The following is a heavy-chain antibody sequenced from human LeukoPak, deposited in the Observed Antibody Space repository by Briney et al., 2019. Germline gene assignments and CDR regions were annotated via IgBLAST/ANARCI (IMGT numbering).Heavy chain of an antibody. J-gene: IGHJ4*02. CDR3: ARVSSGKMSDFDY. CDR2: INPNSGGT. V-gene: IGHV1-2*02. D-gene: IGHD3-22*01. Sequence: ASVKVSCKASGYTFTGYYMHWVRQAPGQGLEWMGWINPNSGGTNYAQKFQGRVTMTRDTSISTAYMELSRLRSDDTAVYYCARVSSGKMSDFDYWGQGTLVTVSS. CDR1: GYTFTGYY.